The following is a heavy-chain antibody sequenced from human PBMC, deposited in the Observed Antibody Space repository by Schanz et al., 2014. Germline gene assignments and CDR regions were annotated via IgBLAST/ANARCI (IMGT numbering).Heavy chain of an antibody. J-gene: IGHJ4*02. V-gene: IGHV3-30*04. Sequence: VQLVESGGGLVQPGGSLRLSCVASGFTFSNFAMHWVRQAPGKGLEWVTIISHDGSIQYGADSVKGRFTLSRDNSKNAMDLQMNSLSPKDRAIYYCGRDYSGGALDYWGQGPLVTVSS. CDR3: GRDYSGGALDY. CDR2: ISHDGSIQ. CDR1: GFTFSNFA. D-gene: IGHD6-19*01.